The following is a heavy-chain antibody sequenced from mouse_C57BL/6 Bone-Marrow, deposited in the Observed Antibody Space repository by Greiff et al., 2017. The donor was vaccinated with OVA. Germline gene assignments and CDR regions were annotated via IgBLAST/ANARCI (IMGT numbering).Heavy chain of an antibody. Sequence: QVQLQQSGAELVKPGASVKLSCKASGYTFTEYTIHWVKQRSGQGLEWIGWFYPGSGSIKYNEKFKDKATLTADKSSSTVYMELSSLTSEDSAVYFCARHEEPTVVATNWYFDVWGTGTTVTVSS. J-gene: IGHJ1*03. D-gene: IGHD1-1*01. V-gene: IGHV1-62-2*01. CDR3: ARHEEPTVVATNWYFDV. CDR1: GYTFTEYT. CDR2: FYPGSGSI.